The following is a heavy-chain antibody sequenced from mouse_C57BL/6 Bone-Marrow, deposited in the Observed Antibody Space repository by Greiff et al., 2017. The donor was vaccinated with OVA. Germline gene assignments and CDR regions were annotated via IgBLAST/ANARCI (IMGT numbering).Heavy chain of an antibody. CDR2: IDPSDSYT. V-gene: IGHV1-59*01. Sequence: QVQLQQPGAELVRPGTSVKLSCKASGYTFTSYWMHWVKQRPGQGLEWIGVIDPSDSYTNYNQKFKGKATLTVDTSSSTAYMQLSSLTSEDSAVYDCATLNWDYWYFDGWGTGTTVTVSS. CDR3: ATLNWDYWYFDG. D-gene: IGHD4-1*01. J-gene: IGHJ1*03. CDR1: GYTFTSYW.